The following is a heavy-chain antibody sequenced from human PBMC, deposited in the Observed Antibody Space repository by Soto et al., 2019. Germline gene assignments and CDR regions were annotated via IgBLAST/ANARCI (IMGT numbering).Heavy chain of an antibody. Sequence: HPGGSLRLFCAASGFTFSSYGMHWVRQAPGKGLEWVAVISYDGSNKYYADSVKGRFTISRDNSKNTLYLQMNSLRAEDTAVYYCAKERGSATVTKAWGGYYYYYGMDVWGQGTTVTVSS. CDR3: AKERGSATVTKAWGGYYYYYGMDV. D-gene: IGHD4-17*01. V-gene: IGHV3-30*18. CDR1: GFTFSSYG. J-gene: IGHJ6*02. CDR2: ISYDGSNK.